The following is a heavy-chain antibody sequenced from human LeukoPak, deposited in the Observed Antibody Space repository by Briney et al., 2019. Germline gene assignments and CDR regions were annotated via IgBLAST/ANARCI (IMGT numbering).Heavy chain of an antibody. CDR1: GVTFSSYA. CDR2: ISGSGGST. CDR3: AKTSIAVADSNWFDP. V-gene: IGHV3-23*01. J-gene: IGHJ5*02. D-gene: IGHD6-19*01. Sequence: GGSLRLSCAASGVTFSSYAMSWVRQAPGKGLEWVSAISGSGGSTYYADSVKGRFTISRDNSKNTLYLQMNSLRAEDTAVYYCAKTSIAVADSNWFDPWGQGTLVTVSS.